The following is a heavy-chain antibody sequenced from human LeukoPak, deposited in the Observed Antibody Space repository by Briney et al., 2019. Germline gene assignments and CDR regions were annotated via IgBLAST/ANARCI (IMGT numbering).Heavy chain of an antibody. CDR2: IWYDGSNK. J-gene: IGHJ2*01. CDR1: GFTFSTHG. Sequence: PGRSLRLSCAASGFTFSTHGMYWVRQAPGKGLEWVAVIWYDGSNKYYADSVKGRFTISRDNSENTLYLQMTNLSAEDTAVYFCVRDLVRGVHPVFYFDLWGRGTLVTVSS. V-gene: IGHV3-33*01. D-gene: IGHD3-10*01. CDR3: VRDLVRGVHPVFYFDL.